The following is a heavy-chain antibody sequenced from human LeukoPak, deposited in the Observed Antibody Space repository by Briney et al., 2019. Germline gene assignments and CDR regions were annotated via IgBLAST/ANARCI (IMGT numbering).Heavy chain of an antibody. CDR2: ISSSGSTI. J-gene: IGHJ5*02. V-gene: IGHV3-48*03. CDR1: GFTFSSYE. D-gene: IGHD3-10*01. CDR3: ARAGILLWPP. Sequence: PGGSLSLSCAASGFTFSSYEMNWVRQAPGKGLEWVSYISSSGSTIYYADSVKGRFTISRDNAKNSLYLQMNNLRAEDTAVYYCARAGILLWPPWGQGTLVTVSS.